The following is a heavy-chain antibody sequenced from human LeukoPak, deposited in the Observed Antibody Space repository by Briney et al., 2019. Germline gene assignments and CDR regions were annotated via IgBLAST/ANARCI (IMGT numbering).Heavy chain of an antibody. V-gene: IGHV3-53*01. J-gene: IGHJ4*02. CDR3: ARDLNSGGSF. D-gene: IGHD2-15*01. CDR2: IYSGGST. Sequence: GGSLRLSCAVSGFTVSSNYMSWVRQAPGKGLEWVSVIYSGGSTYYADSVKGRFTISRDNSKNTLYLQMNSLRAEDTAVYYCARDLNSGGSFWGQGTLVTVSS. CDR1: GFTVSSNY.